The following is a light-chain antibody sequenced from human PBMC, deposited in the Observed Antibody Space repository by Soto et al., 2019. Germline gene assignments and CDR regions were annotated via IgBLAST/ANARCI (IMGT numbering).Light chain of an antibody. CDR1: QSVSSSY. CDR2: DTS. J-gene: IGKJ5*01. Sequence: EIVLTQSPGTLSLSPGERATLSCRASQSVSSSYLAWYQQKPGQPPRLLIYDTSKRATGIPDRFSGSVSGTDFTLSISRVEPEDFAVFYCQQYGTSEIIFGQGTRLEI. V-gene: IGKV3-20*01. CDR3: QQYGTSEII.